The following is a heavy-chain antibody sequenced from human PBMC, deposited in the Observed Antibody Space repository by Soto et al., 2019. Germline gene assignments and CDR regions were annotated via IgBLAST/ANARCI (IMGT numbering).Heavy chain of an antibody. CDR2: ISYDGSNK. CDR3: AKGLWFGEPFL. J-gene: IGHJ4*02. CDR1: GFTFSSYG. Sequence: QVQLVESGGGVVQPGRSLRLSCAASGFTFSSYGMHWVRQAPGKGLEWVAVISYDGSNKYYADSVKGRFTISRDNSKNSLYLKMNSLRAEDTAVYYCAKGLWFGEPFLWGEGTLVTVSS. D-gene: IGHD3-10*01. V-gene: IGHV3-30*18.